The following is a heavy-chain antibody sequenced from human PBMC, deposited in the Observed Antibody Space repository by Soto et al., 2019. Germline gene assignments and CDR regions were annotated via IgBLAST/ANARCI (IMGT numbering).Heavy chain of an antibody. V-gene: IGHV3-11*01. CDR1: GFTFSDYY. D-gene: IGHD6-13*01. J-gene: IGHJ4*02. CDR3: ARVSRSSLFDY. Sequence: QVQLVESGGGLVKPGGSLRLSCAASGFTFSDYYMRWIRQAPGKGLEWVSYVGSRGISIYYADSVKGRFVISRDNAKNSLFLQMNSLRAEDTAVYYCARVSRSSLFDYWGQGTLVTVSS. CDR2: VGSRGISI.